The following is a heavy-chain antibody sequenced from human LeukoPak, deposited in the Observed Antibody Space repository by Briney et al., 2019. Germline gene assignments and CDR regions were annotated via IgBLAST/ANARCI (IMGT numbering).Heavy chain of an antibody. CDR2: INAGNGNT. V-gene: IGHV1-3*01. D-gene: IGHD6-13*01. CDR1: GYTFTSYA. CDR3: ARGKRAAGTTFDY. J-gene: IGHJ4*02. Sequence: VASVKVSCKASGYTFTSYAMHWVRQAPGQRLEWMGWINAGNGNTKYSQKFQGRVTITRDTSASTAYMGLSSLRSEDTAVYYCARGKRAAGTTFDYWGQGTLVTVSS.